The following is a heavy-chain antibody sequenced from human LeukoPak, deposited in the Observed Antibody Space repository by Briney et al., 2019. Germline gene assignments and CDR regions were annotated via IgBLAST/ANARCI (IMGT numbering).Heavy chain of an antibody. J-gene: IGHJ4*02. CDR3: VRDRGVMGFDS. CDR1: GGSISNYY. Sequence: SETLSLTCTVSGGSISNYYWNWIRQPPGKGLEWIGYIYYNGDSNYNPSLKSRVTISVDTSKNQFALRLSSVTAADTAVYYCVRDRGVMGFDSWGQGTLVTVSS. D-gene: IGHD3-10*01. CDR2: IYYNGDS. V-gene: IGHV4-59*01.